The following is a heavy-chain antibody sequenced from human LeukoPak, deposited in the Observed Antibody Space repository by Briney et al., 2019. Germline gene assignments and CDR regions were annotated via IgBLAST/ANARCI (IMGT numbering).Heavy chain of an antibody. J-gene: IGHJ4*02. V-gene: IGHV3-30*04. CDR2: ISYDGSNK. CDR3: ARDTDSWYFDY. D-gene: IGHD6-13*01. Sequence: GGSLRLSCAASGFTFSSYAMHWVRQAPGKGLEWMAVISYDGSNKYYADSVKGRFTISRDNSKNKLYLQMNSLRAEDTAVYYCARDTDSWYFDYWGQGTLVTVSS. CDR1: GFTFSSYA.